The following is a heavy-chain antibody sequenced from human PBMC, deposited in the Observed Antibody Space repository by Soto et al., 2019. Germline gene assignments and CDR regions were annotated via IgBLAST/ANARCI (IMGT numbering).Heavy chain of an antibody. Sequence: PSETLSLTCAVSGGSISSGGYSWSWIRQPPGKGLEWIGYIYHSGSTYYNPSLKSRVTISVDRSKNQFSLKLSSVTAADTAVYYCATASGGYDPPFDYWGQGTLVTVSS. CDR3: ATASGGYDPPFDY. CDR2: IYHSGST. V-gene: IGHV4-30-2*01. D-gene: IGHD5-12*01. J-gene: IGHJ4*02. CDR1: GGSISSGGYS.